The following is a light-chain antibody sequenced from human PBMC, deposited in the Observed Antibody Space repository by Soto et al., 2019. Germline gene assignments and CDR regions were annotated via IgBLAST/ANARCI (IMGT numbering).Light chain of an antibody. CDR2: WAS. CDR3: QHYYTTPRT. J-gene: IGKJ2*02. CDR1: QSVLYSSNNKNY. Sequence: DIVMTQSPDSLPVSLGERATINCKSSQSVLYSSNNKNYLAWYQQKPGQPPKLLIYWASIRASGVPDRFSGSGSGTDFTLTISSLQAEDVAVYYCQHYYTTPRTFGHGTRLEIK. V-gene: IGKV4-1*01.